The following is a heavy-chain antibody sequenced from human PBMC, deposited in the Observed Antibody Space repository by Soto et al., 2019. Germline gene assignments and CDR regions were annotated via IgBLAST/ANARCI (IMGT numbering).Heavy chain of an antibody. CDR3: AKERVRGYYYYYGMDV. CDR2: ISYDGSNK. J-gene: IGHJ6*02. V-gene: IGHV3-30*18. CDR1: GFTFSSYG. D-gene: IGHD2-21*01. Sequence: QVQLVESGGGVVQPGRSLRLSCAASGFTFSSYGMHWVRQAPGKGLEWVAVISYDGSNKYYADSVKGRFTISRDNSKSTLYLQMNSLRAEDSAVYYCAKERVRGYYYYYGMDVWGQGTTVTVSS.